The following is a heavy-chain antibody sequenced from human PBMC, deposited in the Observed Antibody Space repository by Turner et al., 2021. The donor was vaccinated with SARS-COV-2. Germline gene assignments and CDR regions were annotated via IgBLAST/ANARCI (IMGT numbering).Heavy chain of an antibody. Sequence: EVQLVESGGGLVQPGRSLRLSCAASGFIFDDYAMHWVRQAPGKGLEWVSAFSGSGGSTYYADSVKGRFTISRDNSKNTLYLQMNSLRAEDTAVYFCAKTYYDFWSGYGYYYYGMDVWGQGTTVTVSS. J-gene: IGHJ6*02. CDR3: AKTYYDFWSGYGYYYYGMDV. D-gene: IGHD3-3*01. CDR1: GFIFDDYA. CDR2: FSGSGGST. V-gene: IGHV3-23*04.